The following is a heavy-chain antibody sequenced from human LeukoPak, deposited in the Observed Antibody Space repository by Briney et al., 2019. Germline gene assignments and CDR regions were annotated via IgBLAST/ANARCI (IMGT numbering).Heavy chain of an antibody. CDR3: AKDPSSSWYIGYYFDY. D-gene: IGHD6-13*01. CDR1: GFTFDDYA. V-gene: IGHV3-9*01. Sequence: GGSLRVCCAASGFTFDDYAMHWVRQAPGKGLEWVSGISWNSGSRGYADSVKGRFTISRDNAKNSLYLQMNSLRAEDTALYYCAKDPSSSWYIGYYFDYWGQGTLVTVSS. CDR2: ISWNSGSR. J-gene: IGHJ4*02.